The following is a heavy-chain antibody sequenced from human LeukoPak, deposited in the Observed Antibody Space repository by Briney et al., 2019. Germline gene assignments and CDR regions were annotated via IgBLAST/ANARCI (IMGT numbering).Heavy chain of an antibody. Sequence: SETLSLTCTVSGGSISSYYWSWIQQPPGKGLEWIGYIYTSGSTNYNPSLKSRVTISVDTSKNQFSLKLSSVTAADTAVYYCARGDGRGNYFDYWGQGTLVTVSS. V-gene: IGHV4-4*09. CDR2: IYTSGST. D-gene: IGHD5-24*01. J-gene: IGHJ4*02. CDR1: GGSISSYY. CDR3: ARGDGRGNYFDY.